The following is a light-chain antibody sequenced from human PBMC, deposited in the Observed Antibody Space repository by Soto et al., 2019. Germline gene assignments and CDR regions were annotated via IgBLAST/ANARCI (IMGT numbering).Light chain of an antibody. CDR3: SSYTSSGAPPYV. J-gene: IGLJ1*01. V-gene: IGLV2-14*03. CDR2: DVS. CDR1: SSDVGGYNY. Sequence: QSALTQPASVSGSPGQSITISCTGTSSDVGGYNYVSWYQHHPGKAPKLIIYDVSNRPSGVSNHFSASKSGNTASLTISGLQAEDEADYYCSSYTSSGAPPYVFGTGTKVTVL.